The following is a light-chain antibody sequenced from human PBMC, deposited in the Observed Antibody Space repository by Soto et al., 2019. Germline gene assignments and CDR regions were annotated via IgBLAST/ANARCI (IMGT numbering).Light chain of an antibody. CDR1: QNIVSW. Sequence: IQITQSPSTVSASVGDRVTITCRASQNIVSWLAWYRHKPGKAPTLLIYAASTLQSGVPSRFSGSGSGTDFTLTISNLQPEDFATYYCQQSYSTLPITFGQGTRLEIK. J-gene: IGKJ5*01. V-gene: IGKV1-39*01. CDR3: QQSYSTLPIT. CDR2: AAS.